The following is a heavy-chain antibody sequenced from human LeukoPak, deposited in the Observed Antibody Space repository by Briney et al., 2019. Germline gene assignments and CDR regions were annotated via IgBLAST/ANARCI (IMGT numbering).Heavy chain of an antibody. CDR2: IFTGGDT. V-gene: IGHV3-53*01. CDR3: VKGSTGVPPLEY. J-gene: IGHJ4*02. CDR1: GFAVSNSF. Sequence: PGGSLRLSCAVSGFAVSNSFMSWVCQAPGKGLEWLSVIFTGGDTYYAGSVKGRFTISRDNSENTLYLQMNSLTAEDTALYYCVKGSTGVPPLEYWGQGTLVTVSS. D-gene: IGHD1-1*01.